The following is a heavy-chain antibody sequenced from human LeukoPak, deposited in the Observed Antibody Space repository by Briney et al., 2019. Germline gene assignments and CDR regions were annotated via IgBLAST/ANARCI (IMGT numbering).Heavy chain of an antibody. CDR3: ARGVRVVAAKLNWFDP. J-gene: IGHJ5*02. CDR1: GGTLSSYA. Sequence: GASVKVSCKASGGTLSSYAISWVRQAPGQGLEWMGGIIPIFGTANYAQKFQGRVTITADESTSTAYMELSSLRSEDTAVYYCARGVRVVAAKLNWFDPWGQGTLVIVSS. V-gene: IGHV1-69*13. D-gene: IGHD2-15*01. CDR2: IIPIFGTA.